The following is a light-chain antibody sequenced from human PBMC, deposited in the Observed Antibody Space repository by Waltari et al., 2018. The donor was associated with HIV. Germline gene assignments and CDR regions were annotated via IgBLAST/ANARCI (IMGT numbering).Light chain of an antibody. CDR1: ESINKY. Sequence: DIQMTQSPSSLSASIGDRVTITCRASESINKYLNWYQHKHGKAPVLLIYAASSLQSGVPSRFSGSGSGTDFTLTIYSLQPEDFATYSCQQTYSTPWTFGQGTKVEI. CDR3: QQTYSTPWT. V-gene: IGKV1-39*01. CDR2: AAS. J-gene: IGKJ1*01.